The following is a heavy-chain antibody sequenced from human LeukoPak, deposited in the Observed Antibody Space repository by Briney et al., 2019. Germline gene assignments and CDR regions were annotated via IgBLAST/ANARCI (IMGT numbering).Heavy chain of an antibody. D-gene: IGHD6-25*01. CDR2: INWNGGRT. V-gene: IGHV3-20*04. CDR3: ARLFAAADNYMDV. J-gene: IGHJ6*03. Sequence: GGSLRLSCPASGFNLDDHGMSWVRQALGKGLEWVSDINWNGGRTSYADSVKGRFTISRDNAKNSLYLQMNSLRAEDTALYYCARLFAAADNYMDVWGKGTPVTVSS. CDR1: GFNLDDHG.